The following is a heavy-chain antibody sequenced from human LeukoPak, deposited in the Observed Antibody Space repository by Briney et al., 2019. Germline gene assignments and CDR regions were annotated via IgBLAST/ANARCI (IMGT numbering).Heavy chain of an antibody. CDR3: ARVTGYMIEDYFDY. D-gene: IGHD3-22*01. CDR2: IYYSGST. CDR1: GGSISSYY. Sequence: KPSETLSLTCTVSGGSISSYYWSWIRQPPGKGLEWIEYIYYSGSTNYNPSLKSRVTISVDTSKNQFSLKLRSVTAADTAVYYCARVTGYMIEDYFDYWGQGTLVTVSS. J-gene: IGHJ4*02. V-gene: IGHV4-59*01.